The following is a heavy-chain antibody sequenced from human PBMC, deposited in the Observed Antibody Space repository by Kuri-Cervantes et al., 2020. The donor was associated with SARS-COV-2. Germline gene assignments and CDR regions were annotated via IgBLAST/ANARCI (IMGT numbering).Heavy chain of an antibody. CDR2: IRQDGSNK. V-gene: IGHV3-30*02. D-gene: IGHD3-3*01. CDR3: ATGSNYEFWSGLGYYMDV. J-gene: IGHJ6*03. CDR1: GFTFSRYG. Sequence: GESLKISCASSGFTFSRYGMHWVRQAPGKGVEWVAFIRQDGSNKYYADSVKGRFTISRDNSQNTLYLQVNSLRVEDTAVYYCATGSNYEFWSGLGYYMDVWGKGTTVTVSS.